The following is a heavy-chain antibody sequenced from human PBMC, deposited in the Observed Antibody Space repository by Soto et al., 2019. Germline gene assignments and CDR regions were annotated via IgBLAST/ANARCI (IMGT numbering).Heavy chain of an antibody. D-gene: IGHD3-22*01. CDR1: GLTFRTHG. J-gene: IGHJ6*02. V-gene: IGHV3-23*01. CDR2: ISADGGTT. Sequence: TGGSLRLSCAASGLTFRTHGMAWVRQAPGKGLEWVSGISADGGTTSYADSVGGRFTISRDISKNTLYLQMSSLRAEDTAVYYCAKLEVRFGNAMDVWGQGTTVTVSS. CDR3: AKLEVRFGNAMDV.